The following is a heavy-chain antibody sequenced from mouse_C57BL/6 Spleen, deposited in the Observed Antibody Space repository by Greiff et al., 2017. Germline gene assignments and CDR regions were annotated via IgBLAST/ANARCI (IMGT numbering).Heavy chain of an antibody. CDR1: GFSLTSYG. J-gene: IGHJ4*01. CDR2: IWSDGST. V-gene: IGHV2-6-1*01. Sequence: QVQLKESGPGLVAPSQSLSITCTVSGFSLTSYGVHWVRQPPGKGLEWLVVIWSDGSTTYNSALKSRLSISKDNSKSQVLLKMNSLQTDDTAMYYCARQTLPLYYAMDYWGQGTSVTVSS. CDR3: ARQTLPLYYAMDY. D-gene: IGHD5-5*01.